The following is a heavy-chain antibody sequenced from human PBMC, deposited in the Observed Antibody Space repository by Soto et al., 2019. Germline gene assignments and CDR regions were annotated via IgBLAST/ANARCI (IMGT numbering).Heavy chain of an antibody. Sequence: GESLKISCKGSGYSFPSYWIGWVRQMPGKGLEWMGIIYPGDSDTRYSPSFQGQVTISADKSISTAYLQWSSLKASDTAMHYCARLKDLFYYYMDVWGKGTTVTVSS. D-gene: IGHD2-15*01. CDR3: ARLKDLFYYYMDV. J-gene: IGHJ6*03. CDR1: GYSFPSYW. V-gene: IGHV5-51*01. CDR2: IYPGDSDT.